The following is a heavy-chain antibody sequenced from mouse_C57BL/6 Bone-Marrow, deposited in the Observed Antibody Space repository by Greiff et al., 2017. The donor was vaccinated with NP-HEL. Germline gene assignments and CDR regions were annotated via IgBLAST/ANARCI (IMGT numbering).Heavy chain of an antibody. D-gene: IGHD1-1*01. CDR2: IDPSDSYT. CDR1: GYTFTSYW. CDR3: ARADYYGSNYYAMDY. Sequence: VQLQQPGAELVRPGTSVKLSCKASGYTFTSYWMHWVKQRPGQGLEWIGVIDPSDSYTNYNQKFKGKATLTVDTSSSTAYMQLSSLTSEDSAVYYCARADYYGSNYYAMDYWGQGTSVTVSS. V-gene: IGHV1-59*01. J-gene: IGHJ4*01.